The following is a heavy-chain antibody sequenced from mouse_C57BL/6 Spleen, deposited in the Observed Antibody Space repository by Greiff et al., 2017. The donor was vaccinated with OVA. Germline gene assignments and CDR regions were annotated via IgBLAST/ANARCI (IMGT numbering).Heavy chain of an antibody. J-gene: IGHJ1*03. V-gene: IGHV1-15*01. Sequence: QVQLQQSGAELVRPGASVTLSCKASGYTFTDYEMHWVKQTPVHGLEWIGAIDPETGGTAYNQKFKGKAILTADKSSSTAYMELRSLTSEDSAVYYCTAGGGWYFDVWGTGTTVTVSS. CDR3: TAGGGWYFDV. CDR1: GYTFTDYE. D-gene: IGHD1-1*02. CDR2: IDPETGGT.